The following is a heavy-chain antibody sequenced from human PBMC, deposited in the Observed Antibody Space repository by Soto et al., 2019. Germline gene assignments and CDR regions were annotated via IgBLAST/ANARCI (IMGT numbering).Heavy chain of an antibody. CDR1: GFTFSSYS. J-gene: IGHJ5*02. D-gene: IGHD3-3*01. CDR2: ISGASAYI. Sequence: EVQLVESGGGLVKPGGSLRLSCAASGFTFSSYSMSWVRQAPGKGLEWVSSISGASAYIKYADSVKGCFTISRDNAKTSLYLQMHSLRAAETALYFCARDKESLLANWFDHWGQATLVTVSS. CDR3: ARDKESLLANWFDH. V-gene: IGHV3-21*01.